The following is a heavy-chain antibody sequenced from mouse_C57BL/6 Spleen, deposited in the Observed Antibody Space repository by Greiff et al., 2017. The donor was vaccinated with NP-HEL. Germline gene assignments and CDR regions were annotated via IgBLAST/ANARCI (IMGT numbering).Heavy chain of an antibody. Sequence: EVKLVASGGGLVQPGGSLKLSCAASGFTFSDYGLAWVRQAPRKGPEWVAFISNLAYSIYYADTVTGRFTISRENAKNTLYLEMSSLRSEDTAMYYCARHGSPYAMDYWGQGTSVTVSS. CDR3: ARHGSPYAMDY. D-gene: IGHD1-1*01. CDR2: ISNLAYSI. CDR1: GFTFSDYG. V-gene: IGHV5-15*01. J-gene: IGHJ4*01.